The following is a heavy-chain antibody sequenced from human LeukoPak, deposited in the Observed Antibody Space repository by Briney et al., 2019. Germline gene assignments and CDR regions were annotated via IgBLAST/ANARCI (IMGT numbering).Heavy chain of an antibody. Sequence: GGSLRLSCAASGFTLRSYGMHWVRQAPGKGLEWVAVISYDGSNEYYVDSVKGRFTISRDNSKNTLYLQMNSLRPEDTAVYYCAKAATYSYGYSDIWGQGTMVTVSS. V-gene: IGHV3-30*18. D-gene: IGHD5-18*01. CDR3: AKAATYSYGYSDI. CDR2: ISYDGSNE. J-gene: IGHJ3*02. CDR1: GFTLRSYG.